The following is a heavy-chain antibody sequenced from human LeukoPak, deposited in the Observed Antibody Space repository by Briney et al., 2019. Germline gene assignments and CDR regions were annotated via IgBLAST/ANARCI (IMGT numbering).Heavy chain of an antibody. V-gene: IGHV1-2*02. CDR3: ARVLSSSHPDGYYYYYYMDV. Sequence: ASVKVSCKASGYTFTGYYMHWVRQAPGQGLEWMGWINPNSGGTNYAQKVQGRVTMTTDTSTSTAYMEMRSLRSDDTAVYYCARVLSSSHPDGYYYYYYMDVWGTGTTVTVSS. J-gene: IGHJ6*03. CDR2: INPNSGGT. CDR1: GYTFTGYY. D-gene: IGHD5-24*01.